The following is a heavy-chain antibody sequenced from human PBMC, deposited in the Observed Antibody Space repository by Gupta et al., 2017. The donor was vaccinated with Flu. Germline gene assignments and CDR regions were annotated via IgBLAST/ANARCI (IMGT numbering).Heavy chain of an antibody. CDR3: ARDYVDTAMVTGVCDY. V-gene: IGHV3-11*05. CDR1: GFPFRDYY. Sequence: QVQLVESGGGLVKPGGSLRPFGSASGFPFRDYYMSWLRQAPGKGLEWVSYISSSSSYTNYADSVKCRFTSSRDNAKNSLYLQMNSLRAEDTAVYYCARDYVDTAMVTGVCDYWGQGTLVTGSA. J-gene: IGHJ4*02. D-gene: IGHD5-18*01. CDR2: ISSSSSYT.